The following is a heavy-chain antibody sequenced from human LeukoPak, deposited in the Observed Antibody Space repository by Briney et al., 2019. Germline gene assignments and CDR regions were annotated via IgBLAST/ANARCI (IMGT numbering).Heavy chain of an antibody. CDR3: ARVDYYDSSGYYGRPDRYYLDY. CDR2: INHSGST. Sequence: PSETLPLTCAVYGGSFSGYYWSWIRQPPGKGLEWIGEINHSGSTNYNPSLKSRVTISVDTSKSQFSLKLSSVTAADTAVYYCARVDYYDSSGYYGRPDRYYLDYWGQGTLVTVSS. V-gene: IGHV4-34*01. J-gene: IGHJ4*02. D-gene: IGHD3-22*01. CDR1: GGSFSGYY.